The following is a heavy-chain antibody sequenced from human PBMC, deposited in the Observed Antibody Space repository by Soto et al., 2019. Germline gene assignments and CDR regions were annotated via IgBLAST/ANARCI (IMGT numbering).Heavy chain of an antibody. CDR1: GFSLSTVGVG. CDR2: IYWNGDK. CDR3: AHKGQLVGDWFDP. V-gene: IGHV2-5*01. Sequence: QITLKESGRTLVKPTETLTLTCTFSGFSLSTVGVGVGWIRQPPGKALQWLALIYWNGDKYYSPSLTNRLTISKYTSKNQVVLTMTDMDPVDAGTFFCAHKGQLVGDWFDPWGQGTLVTVSS. D-gene: IGHD6-6*01. J-gene: IGHJ5*02.